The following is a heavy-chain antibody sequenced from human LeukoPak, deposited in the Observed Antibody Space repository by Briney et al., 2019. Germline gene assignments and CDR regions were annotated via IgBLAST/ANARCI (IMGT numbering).Heavy chain of an antibody. CDR2: INPNSGGT. J-gene: IGHJ6*03. Sequence: RASVKVSCKASGYTFTSYGISWVRQAPGQGLEWMGWINPNSGGTNYAQKFQGRVTMTRDTSISTAYMELSRLRSDDTAVYYCARVWLRAHYMDVWGKGTTVTVSS. CDR3: ARVWLRAHYMDV. V-gene: IGHV1-2*02. CDR1: GYTFTSYG. D-gene: IGHD5-12*01.